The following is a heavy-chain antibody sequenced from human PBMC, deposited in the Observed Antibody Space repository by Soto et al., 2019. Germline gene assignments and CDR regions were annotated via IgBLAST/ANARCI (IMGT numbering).Heavy chain of an antibody. CDR2: ITGSGVST. D-gene: IGHD6-19*01. Sequence: GFLSLSCAASGFTFRNYDMNWVRQAPGEGLEWVSAITGSGVSTYYADSVKGRFTISRDNSKNTLFLQLSSLRAEDTAVYYCARGAGPSDSGRHWGQGTLVTVSS. CDR3: ARGAGPSDSGRH. CDR1: GFTFRNYD. V-gene: IGHV3-23*01. J-gene: IGHJ1*01.